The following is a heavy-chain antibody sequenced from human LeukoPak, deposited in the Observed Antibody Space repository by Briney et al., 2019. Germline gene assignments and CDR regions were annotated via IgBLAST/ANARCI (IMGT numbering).Heavy chain of an antibody. CDR3: ARGRYCSGSSCQRFDY. V-gene: IGHV3-23*01. CDR2: ISGSGGNT. Sequence: GGSLRLSCAASGFTFSSYAMSWVRQAPGKGLEWVSGISGSGGNTYYADSVKGRFTISRDNSKNTLYLQMSSLKASDTAMYYCARGRYCSGSSCQRFDYWGQGTLVTVSS. CDR1: GFTFSSYA. J-gene: IGHJ4*02. D-gene: IGHD2-15*01.